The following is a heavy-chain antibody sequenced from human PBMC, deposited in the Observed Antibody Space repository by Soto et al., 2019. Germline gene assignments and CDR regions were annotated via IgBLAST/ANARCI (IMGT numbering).Heavy chain of an antibody. CDR1: GYSFTSYW. V-gene: IGHV5-51*01. CDR2: IYPGDSDT. J-gene: IGHJ4*02. Sequence: GESLKISCKGSGYSFTSYWIGWVRQMPGKGLEWVGIIYPGDSDTRYSPSFQGQVTISADKSISTAYLQWSSLKASDTAMYYCARAGGSYDSSGYYYDYWGQGTLVTVSS. CDR3: ARAGGSYDSSGYYYDY. D-gene: IGHD3-22*01.